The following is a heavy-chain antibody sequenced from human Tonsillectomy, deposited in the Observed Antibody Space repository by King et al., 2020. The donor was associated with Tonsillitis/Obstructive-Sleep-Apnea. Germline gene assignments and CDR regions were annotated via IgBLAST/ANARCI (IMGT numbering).Heavy chain of an antibody. Sequence: VQLVESGGGLVKPGGSLRLSCAASGFTFSNAWMSWVRQAPGKGLEWVGRIKSKTDGGTTDYAAPVKGRFTISRDDSKNTLYLQMNSLKTEDTAVYYCTTEITIFRVVTPVFYYYMDVWGKGTTVTVSS. V-gene: IGHV3-15*01. J-gene: IGHJ6*03. CDR1: GFTFSNAW. CDR2: IKSKTDGGTT. CDR3: TTEITIFRVVTPVFYYYMDV. D-gene: IGHD3-3*01.